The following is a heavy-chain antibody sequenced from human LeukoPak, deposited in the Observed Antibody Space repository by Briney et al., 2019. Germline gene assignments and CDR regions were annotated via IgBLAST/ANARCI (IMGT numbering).Heavy chain of an antibody. CDR3: ARERFLAEYYYYMDV. D-gene: IGHD3-3*01. Sequence: ASVKVSCKASGYTFTSYGISWVRQAPGQGLEWMGWISAYNGNTNYAQKLQGRVTMTTDTSTSTAYMELRSLRSDDTAVYYCARERFLAEYYYYMDVWGKGTTVTVSS. V-gene: IGHV1-18*01. CDR1: GYTFTSYG. CDR2: ISAYNGNT. J-gene: IGHJ6*03.